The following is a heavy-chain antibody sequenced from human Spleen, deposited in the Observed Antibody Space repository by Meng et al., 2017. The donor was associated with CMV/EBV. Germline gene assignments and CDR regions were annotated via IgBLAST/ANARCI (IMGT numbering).Heavy chain of an antibody. CDR2: ISSSGSTI. CDR3: ARSSYSSDPAHRAFDI. CDR1: GFTFSDYY. J-gene: IGHJ3*02. V-gene: IGHV3-11*01. Sequence: GGSLRLSCAASGFTFSDYYMSWIRQAPGKGLEWVSYISSSGSTIYYADSVKGRFTISRDNAKNSLYLQMNSLRAEDTAVYYCARSSYSSDPAHRAFDIWGQGTMVTVSS. D-gene: IGHD6-19*01.